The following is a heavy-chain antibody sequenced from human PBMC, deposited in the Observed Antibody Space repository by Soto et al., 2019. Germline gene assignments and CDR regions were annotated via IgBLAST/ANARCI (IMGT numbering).Heavy chain of an antibody. D-gene: IGHD6-25*01. Sequence: EVQLVESGGGLVKPGGSLRLSCAASGFTFSSYSMNWVRQAPGKGLAWVSSISSSSSYIYYADSVKGRIPISRDNAKNSVYLQMNSLRAEDTAVYYCARMGSQRYYYYGMDVWGQGTTVTVSS. V-gene: IGHV3-21*01. J-gene: IGHJ6*02. CDR2: ISSSSSYI. CDR1: GFTFSSYS. CDR3: ARMGSQRYYYYGMDV.